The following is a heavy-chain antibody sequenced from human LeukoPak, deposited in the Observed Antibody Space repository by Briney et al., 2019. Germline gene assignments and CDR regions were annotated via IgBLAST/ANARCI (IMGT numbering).Heavy chain of an antibody. Sequence: PGGSLRLSCAASGFTFSSYGMNWVRQAPGKGLERVSYISSSGSTIYYADSVKGRFTISRDNAKNSLYLQMNGLRAEDTAVYYCAELGITMIGGVWGKGTTVTISS. J-gene: IGHJ6*04. CDR3: AELGITMIGGV. CDR2: ISSSGSTI. V-gene: IGHV3-48*03. CDR1: GFTFSSYG. D-gene: IGHD3-10*02.